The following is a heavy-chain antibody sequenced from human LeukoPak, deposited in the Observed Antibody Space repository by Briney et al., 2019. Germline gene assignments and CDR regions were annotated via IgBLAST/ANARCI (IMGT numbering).Heavy chain of an antibody. CDR2: IYYSGST. CDR1: GGSISSYY. Sequence: SETLSLTCTVSGGSISSYYWSWIRQPPGKGLEWIGYIYYSGSTNYNPSLKSRVTISVDTSKNQFSLKLSSVTAADTAVYYCARDSPGYCSGGSCYSGWFDPWGQGTLVTVSS. D-gene: IGHD2-15*01. CDR3: ARDSPGYCSGGSCYSGWFDP. J-gene: IGHJ5*02. V-gene: IGHV4-59*01.